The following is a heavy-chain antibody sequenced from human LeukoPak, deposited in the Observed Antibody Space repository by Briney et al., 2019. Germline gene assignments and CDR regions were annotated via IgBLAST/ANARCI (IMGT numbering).Heavy chain of an antibody. D-gene: IGHD2-15*01. CDR1: GFTFSSYA. Sequence: GGSLKLSCAASGFTFSSYAMSWVRQAPGKGLEWVSAISGSGGSTYSADSVKGRFTISRDNSKNTLYLQMNSLRAEDTAVYYCAKRPKVAATGSGYFDYWGQGPLVTVT. J-gene: IGHJ4*02. CDR2: ISGSGGST. CDR3: AKRPKVAATGSGYFDY. V-gene: IGHV3-23*01.